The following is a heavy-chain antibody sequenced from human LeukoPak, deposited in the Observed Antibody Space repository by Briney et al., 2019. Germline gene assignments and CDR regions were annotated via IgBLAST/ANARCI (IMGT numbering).Heavy chain of an antibody. CDR1: GYTFTSYG. D-gene: IGHD3-22*01. Sequence: ASVKVSCKASGYTFTSYGIGWVRQAPGQGLEWMGWISAYNGNTNYAQKLQGRVTMTTDTSTSTAYMELRSLRSDDTAVYYCARVLAGPYYYDSSGAEYFQHWGQGTLVTVSS. CDR2: ISAYNGNT. J-gene: IGHJ1*01. CDR3: ARVLAGPYYYDSSGAEYFQH. V-gene: IGHV1-18*01.